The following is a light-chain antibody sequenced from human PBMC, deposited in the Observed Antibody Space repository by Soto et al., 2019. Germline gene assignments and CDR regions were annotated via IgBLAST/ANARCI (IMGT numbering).Light chain of an antibody. CDR2: GAS. Sequence: DIGLTQSPGILSLSPGERSTLSCRASQSVSNDYLAWYQQKPGQAPRLLIYGASSRATGIPDRFSGSGSGTDFTLTISRLEPEDFAVFYCHQYGASPFTFGQGTKLESK. CDR3: HQYGASPFT. V-gene: IGKV3-20*01. CDR1: QSVSNDY. J-gene: IGKJ2*01.